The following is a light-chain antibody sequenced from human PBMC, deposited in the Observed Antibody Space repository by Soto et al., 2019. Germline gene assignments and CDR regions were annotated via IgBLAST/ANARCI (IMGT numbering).Light chain of an antibody. CDR2: GAS. Sequence: EVVMTHSPATLSVSPGDGATLSCRAIQSISTNLAWYQQKPGQAPRLLIYGASTRAAGIPARFRGRRSGTEFTLTISNLMSEDFAVYYCQQYDNWPPITFGQGTRMEIK. CDR1: QSISTN. V-gene: IGKV3-15*01. CDR3: QQYDNWPPIT. J-gene: IGKJ5*01.